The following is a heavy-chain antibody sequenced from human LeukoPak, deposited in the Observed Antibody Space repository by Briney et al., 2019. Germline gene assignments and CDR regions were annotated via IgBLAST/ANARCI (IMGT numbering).Heavy chain of an antibody. V-gene: IGHV3-48*04. CDR1: GFTFSSYS. J-gene: IGHJ6*02. CDR3: ARDLHSSSFLDGMDI. Sequence: SGGSLRLSCAASGFTFSSYSMNWVRQAPGKGLEWVSYISSSSSTIYYADSVKGRFTISRDNAKNSLYLQMNSLRAEDTAVYYCARDLHSSSFLDGMDIWGQGTTVTVSS. CDR2: ISSSSSTI. D-gene: IGHD6-13*01.